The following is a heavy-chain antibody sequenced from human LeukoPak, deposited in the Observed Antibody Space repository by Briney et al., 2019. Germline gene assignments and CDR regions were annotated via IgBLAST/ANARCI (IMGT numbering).Heavy chain of an antibody. CDR2: IYYRGST. V-gene: IGHV4-59*01. CDR1: GGSISSYY. Sequence: SETLSLTCTVSGGSISSYYWSWIRQPPGKGLEWIGYIYYRGSTNYNPSLKSRVTISVDTSKNQFSLKLSSVTAADTAVYYCARVSSGYYYVGWFDPWGQGTLVTVSS. J-gene: IGHJ5*02. D-gene: IGHD3-22*01. CDR3: ARVSSGYYYVGWFDP.